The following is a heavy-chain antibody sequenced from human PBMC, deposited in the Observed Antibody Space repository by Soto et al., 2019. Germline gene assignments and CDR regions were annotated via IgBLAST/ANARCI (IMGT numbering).Heavy chain of an antibody. V-gene: IGHV3-33*01. CDR1: GFTFSSYG. Sequence: PGGSLRLSCAASGFTFSSYGMHWVRQAPGKGLEWVAVIWYDGSNKYYADSVKGRFTISRDNSKNTLYLQMNSLRAEDTAVYYCARDLSSSSSLDYYYGMDVWGQGTTVTVSS. CDR3: ARDLSSSSSLDYYYGMDV. J-gene: IGHJ6*02. CDR2: IWYDGSNK. D-gene: IGHD6-6*01.